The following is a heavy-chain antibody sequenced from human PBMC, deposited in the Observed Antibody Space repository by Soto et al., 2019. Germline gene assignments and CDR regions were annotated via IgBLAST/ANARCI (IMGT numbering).Heavy chain of an antibody. J-gene: IGHJ4*02. CDR3: ARGSDLVGATNYFDY. CDR2: INHSGST. Sequence: SETLSLTCAVYGGSFSGYYWSWIRQPPGKGLEWVGEINHSGSTNYNPSLKSRVTISVDTSKNQFSLKLSSVTAADTAVYYCARGSDLVGATNYFDYWGQGTLVTVSS. V-gene: IGHV4-34*01. CDR1: GGSFSGYY. D-gene: IGHD1-26*01.